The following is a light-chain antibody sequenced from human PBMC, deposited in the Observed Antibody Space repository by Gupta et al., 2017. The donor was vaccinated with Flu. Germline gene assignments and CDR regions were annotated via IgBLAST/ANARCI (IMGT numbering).Light chain of an antibody. Sequence: SVVTQPPSVSGVPGQGVTISCSGSSSNIGSNVVSWYQQFPGKAPKLLILYNDLLSSGVSDRFSASRSGTSASLAIRGLQSEDEASYYCAAWDDSLDGWVFGGGTELTVL. J-gene: IGLJ3*02. CDR2: YND. V-gene: IGLV1-36*01. CDR3: AAWDDSLDGWV. CDR1: SSNIGSNV.